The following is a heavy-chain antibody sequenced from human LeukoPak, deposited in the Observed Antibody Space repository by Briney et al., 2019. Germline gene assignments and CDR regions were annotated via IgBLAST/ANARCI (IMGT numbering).Heavy chain of an antibody. CDR2: ISGSGSTI. Sequence: GGSLRLSCAASGFTFSSYEMNWVRQAPGKGLEWVSYISGSGSTIYYADSVKGRFTISRDNAKNSLYLQMNSLRAEDTAVYYCARPAIRLGSGLAGGDYWGQGTLVTVSS. D-gene: IGHD1-1*01. CDR3: ARPAIRLGSGLAGGDY. CDR1: GFTFSSYE. J-gene: IGHJ4*02. V-gene: IGHV3-48*03.